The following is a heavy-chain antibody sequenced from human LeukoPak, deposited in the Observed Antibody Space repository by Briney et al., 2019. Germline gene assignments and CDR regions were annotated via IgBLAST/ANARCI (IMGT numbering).Heavy chain of an antibody. Sequence: PSETLSLTCTVSGGSISSYYWSWIRQPPGKGLEWIGYIYYSGSTNYNPSLKSRVTISVDASKNQFSLKLSSVTAADTAVYYCARVYYYGSGTGVSRFDPWGQGTLVTVSS. D-gene: IGHD3-10*01. CDR2: IYYSGST. CDR1: GGSISSYY. CDR3: ARVYYYGSGTGVSRFDP. J-gene: IGHJ5*02. V-gene: IGHV4-59*01.